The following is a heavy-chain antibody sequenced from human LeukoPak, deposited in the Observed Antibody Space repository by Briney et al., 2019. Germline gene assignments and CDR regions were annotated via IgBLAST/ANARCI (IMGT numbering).Heavy chain of an antibody. CDR1: VGTFSSYA. CDR3: ARGHGDYARNYYYFRGMDV. CDR2: IIPISGTA. Sequence: GASEKGSCKASVGTFSSYAISWVRQAPGQGLEWMGGIIPISGTANYAQKFQGRVTITADDSTSTAYMELSSLRSEDTAVYYCARGHGDYARNYYYFRGMDVWGQGTTVTVSS. V-gene: IGHV1-69*13. J-gene: IGHJ6*02. D-gene: IGHD4-17*01.